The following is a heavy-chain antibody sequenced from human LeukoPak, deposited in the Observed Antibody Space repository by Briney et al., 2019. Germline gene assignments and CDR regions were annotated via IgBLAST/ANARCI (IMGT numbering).Heavy chain of an antibody. CDR3: ANLYGEPFDY. CDR2: IIPIFGTA. J-gene: IGHJ4*02. V-gene: IGHV1-69*05. D-gene: IGHD4-17*01. Sequence: ASVKVSCKASGGTFSSYAISWVRQAPGQGLEWMGGIIPIFGTANYAQKFQGRVTITTDESTSTAYMELSSLRSEDTAVYYCANLYGEPFDYWGQGTLVTVSS. CDR1: GGTFSSYA.